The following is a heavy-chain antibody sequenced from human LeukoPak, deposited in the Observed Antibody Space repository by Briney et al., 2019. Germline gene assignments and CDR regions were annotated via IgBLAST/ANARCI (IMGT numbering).Heavy chain of an antibody. J-gene: IGHJ3*02. CDR3: ARGLSSTTPALRITMVRGVIHAFDI. CDR2: TNHSGST. V-gene: IGHV4-34*01. CDR1: GGSFSGYY. D-gene: IGHD3-10*01. Sequence: SETLSLTCAVYGGSFSGYYWSWIRQPPGKGLGWIGETNHSGSTNYNPSLKSRVTISVDTSKNQFSLKLSSVTAADTAVYYCARGLSSTTPALRITMVRGVIHAFDIWGQGTMVTVSS.